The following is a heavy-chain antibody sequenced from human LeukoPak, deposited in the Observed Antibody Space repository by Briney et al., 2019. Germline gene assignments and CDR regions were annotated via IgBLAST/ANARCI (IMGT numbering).Heavy chain of an antibody. CDR1: GFTFSDNY. CDR2: ISSSGSI. CDR3: ARDWRDSSGKFPNDAFDI. J-gene: IGHJ3*02. D-gene: IGHD3-22*01. V-gene: IGHV3-11*04. Sequence: GGSLRLSCAASGFTFSDNYMSWIRQAPGKGLEWVSYISSSGSIYYADSVKGRFTISRDNAKNSLYLHMNSLRAEDTAVYYCARDWRDSSGKFPNDAFDIWGQGTMVTVSS.